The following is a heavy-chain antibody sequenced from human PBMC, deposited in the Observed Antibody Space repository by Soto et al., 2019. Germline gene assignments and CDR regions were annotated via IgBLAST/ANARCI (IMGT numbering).Heavy chain of an antibody. Sequence: PGESLKISCKGSGYFFSRHWIGWVRQMPGKGLEWIGIIYPGDSDTRYSPSFKGRVTISADKSTNTAYLQWSTLKASATAMYYCARSRGLLPTVMEDWGQGTLVTVSS. CDR3: ARSRGLLPTVMED. CDR2: IYPGDSDT. D-gene: IGHD4-17*01. CDR1: GYFFSRHW. J-gene: IGHJ4*02. V-gene: IGHV5-51*01.